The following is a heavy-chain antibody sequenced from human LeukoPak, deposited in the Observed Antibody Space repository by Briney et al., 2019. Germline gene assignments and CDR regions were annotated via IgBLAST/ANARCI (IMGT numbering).Heavy chain of an antibody. CDR2: IYTSGST. CDR1: GGSISSYY. V-gene: IGHV4-4*07. D-gene: IGHD1-26*01. Sequence: SETLSLTCTVSGGSISSYYWSWIRQPAGKGLEWIGRIYTSGSTNYNPSLKSRVTMSVDTSKNQFSLELSSVTAADTAVYYCARDDNRIVGAKYAFDIWGQGTMVTVSS. J-gene: IGHJ3*02. CDR3: ARDDNRIVGAKYAFDI.